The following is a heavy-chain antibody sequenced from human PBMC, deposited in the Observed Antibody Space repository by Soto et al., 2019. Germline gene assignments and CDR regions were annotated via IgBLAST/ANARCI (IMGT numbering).Heavy chain of an antibody. D-gene: IGHD7-27*01. CDR3: AKRNWGGWYFDL. CDR2: ISGSGGST. Sequence: EVQLLESGGGLVQPGGSLRLSCAASGFTFSSYAMSWVRQAPGKGLEWVSVISGSGGSTYYADSVKGRFTISRDNSKTTLYLQMNSVRAEDTAGYYCAKRNWGGWYFDLWGRGTLVTVSS. J-gene: IGHJ2*01. V-gene: IGHV3-23*01. CDR1: GFTFSSYA.